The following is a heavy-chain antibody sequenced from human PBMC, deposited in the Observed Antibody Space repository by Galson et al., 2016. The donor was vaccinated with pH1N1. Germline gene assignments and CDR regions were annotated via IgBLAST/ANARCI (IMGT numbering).Heavy chain of an antibody. J-gene: IGHJ6*02. D-gene: IGHD2-8*01. CDR3: ARSACINGICHKDYYGMDV. V-gene: IGHV1-69*13. CDR1: GDTFSKFG. CDR2: IIPLYGTK. Sequence: SVKVSCKAPGDTFSKFGISWVRQAPGQGLEWMGRIIPLYGTKNYAPKVQGRVTITADESTSTAYIEMSSLRSEETAVYYCARSACINGICHKDYYGMDVWGHGTSLTVSS.